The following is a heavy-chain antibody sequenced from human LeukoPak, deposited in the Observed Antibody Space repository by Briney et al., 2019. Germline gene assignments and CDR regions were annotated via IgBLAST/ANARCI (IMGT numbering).Heavy chain of an antibody. CDR3: ARAPPYFEYSSSSHYYYYMDV. Sequence: GESLKISCKGSGYSFTSYWIGWVRQMPGKGLEWMGIIYPGDSDTRYSPSFQGQVTISADKSISTAYLQWSSLKASDTAVYYCARAPPYFEYSSSSHYYYYMDVWGKGTTVTVSS. J-gene: IGHJ6*03. D-gene: IGHD6-6*01. CDR2: IYPGDSDT. V-gene: IGHV5-51*01. CDR1: GYSFTSYW.